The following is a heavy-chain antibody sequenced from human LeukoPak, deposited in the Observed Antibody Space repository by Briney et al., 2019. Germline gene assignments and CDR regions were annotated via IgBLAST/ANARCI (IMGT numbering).Heavy chain of an antibody. V-gene: IGHV3-48*04. CDR2: IRSSGTST. CDR1: GFTFSSFS. Sequence: PGGSLRLPCAASGFTFSSFSMNWVRQAPGKGLEWVSYIRSSGTSTDYTGSVKGRFTISRDNAKNSLYLQMNSLRAEDTAVYYCARMNYVSSGWGAPFDYWGQGTLVTVSS. D-gene: IGHD1-7*01. J-gene: IGHJ4*02. CDR3: ARMNYVSSGWGAPFDY.